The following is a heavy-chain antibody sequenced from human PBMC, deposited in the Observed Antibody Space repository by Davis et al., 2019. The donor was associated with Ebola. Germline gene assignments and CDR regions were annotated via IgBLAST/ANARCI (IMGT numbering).Heavy chain of an antibody. D-gene: IGHD6-6*01. Sequence: GESLKISCTAPGFTFSSYWMSWVRQAPGKGLEWVANIKQDGSEKYYVDSVKGRFTISRDNAKNSLYLQMNSLRAEDTAVYYCARDKRYSSSSSAFDIWGQGTMVTVSS. CDR2: IKQDGSEK. CDR3: ARDKRYSSSSSAFDI. V-gene: IGHV3-7*01. CDR1: GFTFSSYW. J-gene: IGHJ3*02.